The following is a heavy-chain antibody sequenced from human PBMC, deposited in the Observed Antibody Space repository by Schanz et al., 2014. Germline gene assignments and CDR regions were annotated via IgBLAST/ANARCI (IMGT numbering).Heavy chain of an antibody. CDR1: GFTFSYYN. D-gene: IGHD2-8*02. V-gene: IGHV3-21*01. CDR3: ARDRDAGGYDS. Sequence: EVKLVESGGAVVRPGGSLRLSCAASGFTFSYYNMNWVRQAPGKGLEWVSSISNGGGYIYYADSVKGRFTISRDNAKNSVYLQTPSLRAEDTALYHCARDRDAGGYDSWGQGTLVTVSS. J-gene: IGHJ5*01. CDR2: ISNGGGYI.